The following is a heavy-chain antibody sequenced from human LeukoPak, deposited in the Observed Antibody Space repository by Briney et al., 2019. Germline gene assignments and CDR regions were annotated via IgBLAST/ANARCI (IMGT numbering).Heavy chain of an antibody. CDR3: ARVQKSRKSVASAVDC. D-gene: IGHD5-12*01. J-gene: IGHJ4*02. CDR1: GFTFSTSV. V-gene: IGHV3-30*02. Sequence: GGSLRLSCAASGFTFSTSVMHWVRQAPGKGLEWLSFIRFDGSEKYYADSVKARFSISRDNSMNTLYLQMNSLRPEDTAVYYCARVQKSRKSVASAVDCCGQGTVVIVSS. CDR2: IRFDGSEK.